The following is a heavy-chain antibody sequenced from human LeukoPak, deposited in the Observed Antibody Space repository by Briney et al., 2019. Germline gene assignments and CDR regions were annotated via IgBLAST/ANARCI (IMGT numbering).Heavy chain of an antibody. Sequence: GGSLRLSCAASGFTFSSYSMNWVRQAPGKGLEWVSSISSSSSYIHYADSVKGRFTISRDNAKNSLYLQMNSLRAEDTAVYYCARDITMVRGVYNWFDPWGQGTLVTVSS. J-gene: IGHJ5*02. D-gene: IGHD3-10*01. CDR1: GFTFSSYS. CDR3: ARDITMVRGVYNWFDP. CDR2: ISSSSSYI. V-gene: IGHV3-21*01.